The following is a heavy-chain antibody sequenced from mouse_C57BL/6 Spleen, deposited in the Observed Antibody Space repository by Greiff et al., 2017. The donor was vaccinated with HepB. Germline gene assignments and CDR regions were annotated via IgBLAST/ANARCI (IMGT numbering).Heavy chain of an antibody. CDR3: AKGDSSGYETWFAY. V-gene: IGHV1-85*01. D-gene: IGHD3-2*02. CDR1: GYTFTSYD. CDR2: IYPRDGST. J-gene: IGHJ3*01. Sequence: QVQLKESGPELVKPGASVKLSCKASGYTFTSYDINWVKQRPGQGLEWIGWIYPRDGSTKYNEKFKGKATLTVDTSSSTAYMELHSLTSEDSAVYFCAKGDSSGYETWFAYWGQGTLVTVSA.